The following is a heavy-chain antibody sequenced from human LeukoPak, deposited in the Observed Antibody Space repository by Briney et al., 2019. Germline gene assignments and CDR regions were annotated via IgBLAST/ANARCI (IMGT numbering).Heavy chain of an antibody. D-gene: IGHD6-6*01. Sequence: GASVKVSCKASGYTFSGDYMHWVRQAPGQGLEWRGWINPNSGGTNYAQKFQGRVTMTRDTSISTAYMQLIRLRSADTAVYYCARVGRAFTARSSFFDYWGQGTLVTVSS. CDR3: ARVGRAFTARSSFFDY. CDR2: INPNSGGT. CDR1: GYTFSGDY. J-gene: IGHJ4*02. V-gene: IGHV1-2*02.